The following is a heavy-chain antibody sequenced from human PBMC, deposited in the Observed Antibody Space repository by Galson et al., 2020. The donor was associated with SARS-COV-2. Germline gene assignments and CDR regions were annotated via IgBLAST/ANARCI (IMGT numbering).Heavy chain of an antibody. Sequence: ASVTVSYKASGGTFSSYAISWVRQAPGEGLEWMGWINPYNGNTVYAQNFQGRVTMTTDTSASIVHMEVRRLGSDDTAVYYCARDRYYDILTGTLYWGQVTRVIVTS. J-gene: IGHJ4*02. CDR2: INPYNGNT. V-gene: IGHV1-18*01. CDR3: ARDRYYDILTGTLY. CDR1: GGTFSSYA. D-gene: IGHD3-9*01.